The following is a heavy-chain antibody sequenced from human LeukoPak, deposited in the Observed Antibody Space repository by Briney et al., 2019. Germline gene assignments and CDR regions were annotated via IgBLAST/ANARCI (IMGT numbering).Heavy chain of an antibody. CDR2: FTSSGGYI. CDR3: AKDHVYGSFY. CDR1: GFTLRSYN. V-gene: IGHV3-21*04. J-gene: IGHJ4*02. Sequence: PGGSLRLSCAASGFTLRSYNMNWVRQAPGKGLEWVSSFTSSGGYISYADSVKGRFTISRDNSKNTLYLQMNSLRAEDTAVYYCAKDHVYGSFYWGQGTLVTVSS. D-gene: IGHD3-9*01.